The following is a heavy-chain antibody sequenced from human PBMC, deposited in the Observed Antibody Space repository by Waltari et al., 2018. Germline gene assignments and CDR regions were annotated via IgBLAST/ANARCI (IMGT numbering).Heavy chain of an antibody. J-gene: IGHJ3*02. CDR1: GGSISSYY. D-gene: IGHD2-15*01. CDR3: ASAGYRDAFDI. CDR2: IYYSGST. V-gene: IGHV4-59*01. Sequence: VPLQESGPGLVTPSEPLSLPCPFSGGSISSYYCPWIRQPPGKGLEWIGYIYYSGSTNYNPSLKSRVTISVDTSKNQFSLKLSSVTAADTAVYYCASAGYRDAFDIWGQGTMVTVSS.